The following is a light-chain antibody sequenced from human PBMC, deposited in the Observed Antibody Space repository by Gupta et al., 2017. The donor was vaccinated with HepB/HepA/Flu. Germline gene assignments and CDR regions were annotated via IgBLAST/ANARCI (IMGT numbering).Light chain of an antibody. CDR3: TSDANSNSLV. J-gene: IGLJ2*01. CDR2: DVN. CDR1: TSDIGGYNF. V-gene: IGLV2-14*03. Sequence: QSALTQPASVSGSPCLSLTISCTGTTSDIGGYNFVSWYQRHPADPPILIFYDVNNRPSGASSCSAASKAGTTASPTICGHQDEDAGYYFSTSDANSNSLVFGGGTKLTVL.